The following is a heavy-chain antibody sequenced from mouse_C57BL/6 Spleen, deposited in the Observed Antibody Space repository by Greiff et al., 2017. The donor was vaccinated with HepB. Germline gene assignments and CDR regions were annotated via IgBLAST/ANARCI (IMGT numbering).Heavy chain of an antibody. D-gene: IGHD1-1*01. J-gene: IGHJ3*01. Sequence: QVQLQQSGAELVKPGASVKMSCKASGYTFTSYWITWVKQRPGQGLEWIGDIYPGSGSTNYNEKFKSKATLTVDTSSSTAYMQLSSLTSEDSAVYYCARDTTVVATDWFAYWGQGTLVTVSA. CDR2: IYPGSGST. CDR1: GYTFTSYW. V-gene: IGHV1-55*01. CDR3: ARDTTVVATDWFAY.